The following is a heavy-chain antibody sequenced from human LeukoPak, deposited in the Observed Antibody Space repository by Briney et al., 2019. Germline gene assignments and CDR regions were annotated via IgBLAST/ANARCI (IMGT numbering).Heavy chain of an antibody. CDR3: ARAFIAARPRDYYGMDV. CDR1: GFSFDDYA. V-gene: IGHV3-9*01. J-gene: IGHJ6*02. CDR2: ISWNGNSI. D-gene: IGHD6-6*01. Sequence: GGSLRLSCAASGFSFDDYAMHWVRQAPGKGLEWVSAISWNGNSIVYADSVKGRFTIARDNAKNSLYLQMNSLRAEDTALYYCARAFIAARPRDYYGMDVWGQGTTVTVSS.